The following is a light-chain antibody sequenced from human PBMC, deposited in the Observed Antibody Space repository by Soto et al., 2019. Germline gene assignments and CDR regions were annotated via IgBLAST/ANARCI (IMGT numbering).Light chain of an antibody. CDR3: QQYGSSPIT. CDR2: RTS. J-gene: IGKJ5*01. V-gene: IGKV3-15*01. Sequence: EIVMTQSQATLSVSPGDRDTLSCRASQSISSNLAWYQQKPGQAPRLLMFRTSSRATGFPARFSGSGSGTEFTLTISRLEPEDFAVYYCQQYGSSPITFGQGTRLEI. CDR1: QSISSN.